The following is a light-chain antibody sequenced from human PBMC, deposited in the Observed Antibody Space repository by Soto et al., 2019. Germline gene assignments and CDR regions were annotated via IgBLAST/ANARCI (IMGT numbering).Light chain of an antibody. CDR1: QSVSSSY. J-gene: IGKJ4*01. CDR3: QQYGSSASFT. Sequence: EIVWTQSPGTLSLSPGERATLSCRASQSVSSSYLAWSQQKPGQAPRLVIYCASSRATGIPDRFSGLGSGTDFTLTISRVEREDFAVYYCQQYGSSASFTFGGGTKVEIK. CDR2: CAS. V-gene: IGKV3-20*01.